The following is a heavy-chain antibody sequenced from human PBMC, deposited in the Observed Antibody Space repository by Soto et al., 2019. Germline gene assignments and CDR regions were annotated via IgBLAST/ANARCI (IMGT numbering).Heavy chain of an antibody. CDR2: IYYSGST. V-gene: IGHV4-61*01. D-gene: IGHD3-16*01. CDR1: GGSVSSGSYY. CDR3: ARKGGGIDY. J-gene: IGHJ4*02. Sequence: QVQLQESGPGLVKPSETLSLTCTVSGGSVSSGSYYWSWIRQPPGKGLEWIGYIYYSGSTNYNPSLKSRVTISVDTSKNQFSLKLSSVTAADTAVYYCARKGGGIDYWGQGTLVTVSS.